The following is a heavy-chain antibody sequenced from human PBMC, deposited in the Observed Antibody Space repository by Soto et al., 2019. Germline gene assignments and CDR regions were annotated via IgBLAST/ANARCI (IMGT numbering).Heavy chain of an antibody. J-gene: IGHJ3*02. CDR1: GGTFSSYA. D-gene: IGHD3-22*01. Sequence: QVQLVQSEAEVKKPGSSVKVSCKASGGTFSSYAISWVRQAPGQGLEWMGGIIPIFGTANYAQKFQGRVTSSADGSTRTAYMEPSSLRSEGPAVYYCATNAPPPYYDSSGCPDAFDIWGQGTMVTVSS. V-gene: IGHV1-69*01. CDR2: IIPIFGTA. CDR3: ATNAPPPYYDSSGCPDAFDI.